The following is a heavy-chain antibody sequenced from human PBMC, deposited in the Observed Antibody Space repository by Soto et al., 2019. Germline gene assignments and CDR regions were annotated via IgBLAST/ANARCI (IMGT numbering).Heavy chain of an antibody. CDR3: AKGGFIGDYIGYYYYMDV. CDR1: GFTFSSYA. J-gene: IGHJ6*03. Sequence: GGSLRLSCAASGFTFSSYAMSWVRQAPGKGLEWVSAISGSGGSTYYADSVKGRFTISRDNSKNTLYLQMNSLRAEDTAVYYCAKGGFIGDYIGYYYYMDVWGKGTTVTVSS. V-gene: IGHV3-23*01. CDR2: ISGSGGST. D-gene: IGHD4-17*01.